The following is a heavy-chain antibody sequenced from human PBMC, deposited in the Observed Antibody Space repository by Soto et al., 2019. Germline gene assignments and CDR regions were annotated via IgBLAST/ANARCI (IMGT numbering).Heavy chain of an antibody. CDR3: ARGEGYSYGPAVYGMDV. Sequence: GGSLRLSCAASGFTFSSYAMHWVRQAPGKGLEWVAVISYDGSNKYYADSVKGRFTISRDNSKNTLYLQMNSLRAEDTAVYYCARGEGYSYGPAVYGMDVWGQGTTVTVSS. CDR1: GFTFSSYA. J-gene: IGHJ6*02. CDR2: ISYDGSNK. D-gene: IGHD5-18*01. V-gene: IGHV3-30-3*01.